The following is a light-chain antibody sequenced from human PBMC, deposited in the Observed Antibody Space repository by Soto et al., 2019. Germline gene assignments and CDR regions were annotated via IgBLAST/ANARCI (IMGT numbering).Light chain of an antibody. Sequence: EIVLTQSPGTLSLSPGERATLSCRASQSVSSNNLAWYQQRPGQAPRVVIYGASTRATGIPERFSGSGSGTDFTLTISSLQAEDVAVYYCQQYYSTPWTFGQGTKVDIK. J-gene: IGKJ1*01. CDR2: GAS. CDR1: QSVSSNN. V-gene: IGKV3-20*01. CDR3: QQYYSTPWT.